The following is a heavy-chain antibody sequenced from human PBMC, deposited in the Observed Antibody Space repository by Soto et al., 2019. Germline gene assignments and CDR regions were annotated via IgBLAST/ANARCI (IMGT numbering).Heavy chain of an antibody. V-gene: IGHV4-59*12. Sequence: SETLSLTCTVSGGSISRYYWTWIRQPPGKGLEWIGFIHYSGSTNSNPSLRSRVTISLDTSNNQFSLKLNSVTAADTAVYYCARDGSGYFVYYFDYWGQGTLVTVSS. D-gene: IGHD3-22*01. J-gene: IGHJ4*02. CDR1: GGSISRYY. CDR3: ARDGSGYFVYYFDY. CDR2: IHYSGST.